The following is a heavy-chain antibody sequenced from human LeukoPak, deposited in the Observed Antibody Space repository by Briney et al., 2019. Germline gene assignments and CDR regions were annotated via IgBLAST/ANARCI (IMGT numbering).Heavy chain of an antibody. Sequence: GRSLRLSCAASGFTFSNYWMSCVRPAPGKGLEWVANIKQDGSEKYFVDCVKGRFTISRDKAKNSLYLQMNTLRVEDTAVYYCARDKSYGDSEDYWGQGTLVTVSS. J-gene: IGHJ4*02. CDR3: ARDKSYGDSEDY. CDR1: GFTFSNYW. D-gene: IGHD4-17*01. CDR2: IKQDGSEK. V-gene: IGHV3-7*05.